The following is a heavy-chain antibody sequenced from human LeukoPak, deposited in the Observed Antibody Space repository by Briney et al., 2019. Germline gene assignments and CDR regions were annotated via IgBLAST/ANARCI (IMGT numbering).Heavy chain of an antibody. CDR2: ISYDGSNK. D-gene: IGHD3-10*01. J-gene: IGHJ4*02. CDR3: AKDVDPFGSGSYVAGFAY. V-gene: IGHV3-30*18. Sequence: PGGSLRLSCAGSGFTFSSYGMHWVRQAPGKGLEWVAIISYDGSNKYYADSVKGRFTISRDNSKNTLYLQMNSLRAEDTAVYYCAKDVDPFGSGSYVAGFAYWGQGTLVTVSS. CDR1: GFTFSSYG.